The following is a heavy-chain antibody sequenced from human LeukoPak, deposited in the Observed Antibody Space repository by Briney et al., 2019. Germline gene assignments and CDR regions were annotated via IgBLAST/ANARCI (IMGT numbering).Heavy chain of an antibody. V-gene: IGHV4-59*01. Sequence: SETLSLTCTVSGGSISRYYWSWIRQPPGKGLEWIGYIYYSGSTNYNPSLKSRVTISVDTSKNQFSLKLSSVTAADTAVYYCARAPGGKQRSCSMTGWGQGTLVTVSS. CDR2: IYYSGST. D-gene: IGHD3-9*01. CDR3: ARAPGGKQRSCSMTG. J-gene: IGHJ4*02. CDR1: GGSISRYY.